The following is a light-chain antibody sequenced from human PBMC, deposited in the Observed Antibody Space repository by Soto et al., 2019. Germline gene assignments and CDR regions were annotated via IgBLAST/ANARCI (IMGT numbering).Light chain of an antibody. V-gene: IGKV1-12*01. J-gene: IGKJ5*01. CDR3: QQANSFPIT. CDR1: QSISSY. CDR2: AAS. Sequence: DIQMTQSPSSLSASVGDRVTITCQASQSISSYLNWYQQKPGKAPKLLIYAASSLQSGVPSRFSGSGSGTDFTLTISSLQPEDFATYYCQQANSFPITFGQGTRLEI.